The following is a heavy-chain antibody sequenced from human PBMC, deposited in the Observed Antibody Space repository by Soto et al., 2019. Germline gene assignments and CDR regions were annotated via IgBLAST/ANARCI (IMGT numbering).Heavy chain of an antibody. CDR2: IWYDGSNK. CDR1: GFTFSSYG. CDR3: AGGGSSGPTTY. D-gene: IGHD6-19*01. Sequence: GGSLRLSCAASGFTFSSYGMHWVRQAPGKGLEWVAVIWYDGSNKYYADSVKGRFTISRDNSKNTLYLQMNSLRAEDTAVYYCAGGGSSGPTTYWGQGTLVTVSS. V-gene: IGHV3-33*01. J-gene: IGHJ4*02.